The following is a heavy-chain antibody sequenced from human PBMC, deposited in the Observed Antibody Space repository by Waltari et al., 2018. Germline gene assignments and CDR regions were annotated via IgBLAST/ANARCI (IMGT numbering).Heavy chain of an antibody. CDR1: GPGFYHA. CDR3: GKDIVAGGMDV. J-gene: IGHJ6*02. Sequence: DVQLVESGGGLVQPGRSLRLSCVASGPGFYHAMHWVRQVPGKGLEWVAGIYWSSNRIDYADSVRGRFTISRDNAKNSLYLQMNSLRIEDTALYYCGKDIVAGGMDVWGQGTTVTVSS. V-gene: IGHV3-9*01. CDR2: IYWSSNRI.